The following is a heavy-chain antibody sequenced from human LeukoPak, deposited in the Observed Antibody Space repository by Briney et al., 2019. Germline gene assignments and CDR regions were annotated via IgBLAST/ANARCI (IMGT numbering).Heavy chain of an antibody. J-gene: IGHJ3*02. CDR1: GGSISSYY. CDR3: ARVVGFAGTYAFDI. Sequence: SETLSLTCTVSGGSISSYYWSWIRQPPGKGLEWIGYIYYSGSTNYNPSLKSRVTISVDTSKNQFSLKLFSVTAADTAVYYCARVVGFAGTYAFDIWGQGTMVTVSS. D-gene: IGHD2-21*01. V-gene: IGHV4-59*08. CDR2: IYYSGST.